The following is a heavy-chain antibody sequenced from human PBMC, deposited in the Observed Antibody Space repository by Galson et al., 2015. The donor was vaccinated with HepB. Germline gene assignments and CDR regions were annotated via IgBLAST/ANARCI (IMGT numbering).Heavy chain of an antibody. J-gene: IGHJ4*02. V-gene: IGHV1-8*02. D-gene: IGHD5-18*01. CDR1: GYTFTGYY. CDR3: ARQRGYSYGYQDY. CDR2: MNPNSGNT. Sequence: SVTVSCKASGYTFTGYYIHWVRQAPGQGPEWMGWMNPNSGNTGYAQKFQGRVTMTRNTSISTAYLELSSLRSEDTAVYYCARQRGYSYGYQDYWGQGTLVTVSS.